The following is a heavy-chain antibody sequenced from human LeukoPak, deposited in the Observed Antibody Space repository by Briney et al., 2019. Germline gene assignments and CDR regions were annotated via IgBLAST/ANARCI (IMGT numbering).Heavy chain of an antibody. CDR2: ISGSGGST. J-gene: IGHJ4*02. CDR3: AKDRGYCTSTSCRGYFDY. V-gene: IGHV3-23*01. D-gene: IGHD2-2*01. CDR1: GFTFSSYA. Sequence: PGGSLRLSCAASGFTFSSYAMSWVRQAPGKGLEWVSAISGSGGSTYYADSVKGRFTISRDNSKNTLYLQIDSLRPEDTALYYCAKDRGYCTSTSCRGYFDYWGQGTLVTVSS.